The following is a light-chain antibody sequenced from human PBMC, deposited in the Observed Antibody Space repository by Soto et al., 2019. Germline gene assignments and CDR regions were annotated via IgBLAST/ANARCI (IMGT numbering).Light chain of an antibody. V-gene: IGKV1-39*01. CDR1: QRISTY. CDR3: QKYNSSPAIT. CDR2: PAS. J-gene: IGKJ5*01. Sequence: IQITQYPASLFGSVGDGVTITCRQSQRISTYLHWYQQKPGKAPNLLIYPASTLQSGVPSRFSGSGSGTDFTLTISSLQPEDVATYYCQKYNSSPAITFGQGTRLEIK.